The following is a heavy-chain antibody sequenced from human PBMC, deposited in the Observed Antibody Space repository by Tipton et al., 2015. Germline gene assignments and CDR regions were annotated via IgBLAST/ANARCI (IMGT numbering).Heavy chain of an antibody. CDR2: IYYSGST. CDR1: GGSISTYY. V-gene: IGHV4-59*01. J-gene: IGHJ4*02. Sequence: TLSLTCTVSGGSISTYYWSWIRQPPGKGLEWIGYIYYSGSTNYNPSLKSRVTISVDTSKNQFSLKVTSVAAADTAVYYCARHGFEDSTFDYWGQGTLVTVSS. D-gene: IGHD3-16*01. CDR3: ARHGFEDSTFDY.